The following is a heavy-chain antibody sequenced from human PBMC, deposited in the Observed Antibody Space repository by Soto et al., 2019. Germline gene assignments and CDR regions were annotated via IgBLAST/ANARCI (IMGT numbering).Heavy chain of an antibody. CDR1: GVSISSYY. V-gene: IGHV4-59*12. D-gene: IGHD3-22*01. J-gene: IGHJ5*02. CDR2: ISYSGST. Sequence: SETLSLTCTVSGVSISSYYWSWIRQPPGKGLEWIGSISYSGSTTYNPSLKSRLTISVDRSKSQFSLNLSSVTAADTAVYYCARQDRSGYSYWLDTWGQGTLVTVSS. CDR3: ARQDRSGYSYWLDT.